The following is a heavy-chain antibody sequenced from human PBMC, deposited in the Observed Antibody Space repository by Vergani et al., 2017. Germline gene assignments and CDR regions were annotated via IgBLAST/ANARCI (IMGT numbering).Heavy chain of an antibody. CDR2: INHSGST. CDR1: GGSFSGYY. Sequence: QVQLQQWGAGLLKPSETLSLTCAVYGGSFSGYYWSWIRQPPGKGLEWIGEINHSGSTNYNPPLKSRVTISVDTSKNQFSLKLSSVTAADTAVYYCARLGGIAAAGFDYWGQGTLVTVSS. V-gene: IGHV4-34*01. J-gene: IGHJ4*02. CDR3: ARLGGIAAAGFDY. D-gene: IGHD6-13*01.